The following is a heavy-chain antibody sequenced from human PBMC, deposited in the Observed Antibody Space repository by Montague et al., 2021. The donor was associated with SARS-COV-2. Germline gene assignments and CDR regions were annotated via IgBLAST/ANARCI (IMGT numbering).Heavy chain of an antibody. V-gene: IGHV4-39*01. CDR3: ARLYSGYDYYYGMDV. Sequence: SETLSLTCTVSGGSISSSSYYWGWIRQRPGKGLEWIGSIYYSGSNYYNPSLKSTVTISVDTSKNQFSLKLSSVTAADTAVYYCARLYSGYDYYYGMDVWGKGTTVTVSS. J-gene: IGHJ6*04. CDR2: IYYSGSN. CDR1: GGSISSSSYY. D-gene: IGHD5-12*01.